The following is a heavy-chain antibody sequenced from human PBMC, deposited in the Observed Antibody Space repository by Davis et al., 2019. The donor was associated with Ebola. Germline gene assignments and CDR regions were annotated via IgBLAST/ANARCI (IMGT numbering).Heavy chain of an antibody. Sequence: PGGSLRLSCAASGFTFSSYWMSWVRQAPGKGLEWVSYISSSSSTIYYADSVKGRFTISRDNAKNSLYLQMNSLRDEDTAVYYCAALGGLYYYYYGMDVWGQGTTVTVSS. CDR3: AALGGLYYYYYGMDV. CDR1: GFTFSSYW. V-gene: IGHV3-48*02. CDR2: ISSSSSTI. D-gene: IGHD3-10*01. J-gene: IGHJ6*02.